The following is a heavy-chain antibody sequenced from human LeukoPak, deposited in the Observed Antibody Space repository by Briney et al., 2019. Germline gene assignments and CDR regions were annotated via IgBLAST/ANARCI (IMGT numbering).Heavy chain of an antibody. CDR1: GYTFTDYY. J-gene: IGHJ6*03. CDR2: VDPEDGET. D-gene: IGHD2-2*01. CDR3: ATSADCSSTSCLGRHYYYHMDV. V-gene: IGHV1-69-2*01. Sequence: ASVKVSCKVSGYTFTDYYMHWVQQASGKGLEWMGLVDPEDGETIYAEKFQGRVTITADTSTDTAYMELSSLRSEDTAVYYCATSADCSSTSCLGRHYYYHMDVWGKGTTVTVSS.